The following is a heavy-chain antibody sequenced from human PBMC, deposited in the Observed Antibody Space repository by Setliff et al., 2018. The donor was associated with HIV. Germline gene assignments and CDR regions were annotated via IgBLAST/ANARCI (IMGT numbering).Heavy chain of an antibody. CDR1: GGSFSGYY. CDR2: MYYSGST. D-gene: IGHD5-12*01. Sequence: SETLSLTCAVYGGSFSGYYWSWIRQPPGKGLEWIGNMYYSGSTYYNPSLKSRVTISVDTSKNHLSLKLTSVTAADTGLYYCVFGLRFSPFDNWGQGTLVTVSS. J-gene: IGHJ4*02. V-gene: IGHV4-34*01. CDR3: VFGLRFSPFDN.